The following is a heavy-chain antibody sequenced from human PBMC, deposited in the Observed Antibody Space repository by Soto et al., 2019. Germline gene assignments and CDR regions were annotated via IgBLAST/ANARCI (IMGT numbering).Heavy chain of an antibody. CDR1: GFTFSSYA. CDR3: AKDSSSSGWPRGWFDP. Sequence: EVQLLESGGVLVQPGGSLRLSCAASGFTFSSYAMSWVRQAPVKGLEWVSAISGSGGSTYYADSVKGRFTISRDNSKNTLYLQMNSLRAEDTAVYYCAKDSSSSGWPRGWFDPWGQGTLVTVSS. CDR2: ISGSGGST. V-gene: IGHV3-23*01. J-gene: IGHJ5*02. D-gene: IGHD6-19*01.